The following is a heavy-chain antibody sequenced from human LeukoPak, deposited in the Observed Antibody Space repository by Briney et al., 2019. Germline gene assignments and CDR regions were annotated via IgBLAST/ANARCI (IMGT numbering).Heavy chain of an antibody. CDR1: GFTVSSNY. Sequence: PGGSLRLSCAASGFTVSSNYMSWVRQAPGKGLEWGSVIYSGGSTYYADSVKGRFTISRDNSKNTLYLQMNSLRAEDTAVYYCATTVTTGVNDYWGQGPLVTVSS. CDR2: IYSGGST. CDR3: ATTVTTGVNDY. D-gene: IGHD4-17*01. V-gene: IGHV3-66*01. J-gene: IGHJ4*02.